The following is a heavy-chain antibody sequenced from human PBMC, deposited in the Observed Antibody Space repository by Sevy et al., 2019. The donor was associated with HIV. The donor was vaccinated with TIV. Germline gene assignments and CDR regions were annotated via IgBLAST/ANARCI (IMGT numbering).Heavy chain of an antibody. Sequence: GGSLRLSCAASGFTFNSFAISWVRQAPGKGLEWVSGVSGSGDRTYYTDYMKGGFTVARNNSKKTLYLQIDNLRIEKTAVYYCAKATSAKATEDHFDYWGQGTLVTVSS. CDR1: GFTFNSFA. CDR2: VSGSGDRT. CDR3: AKATSAKATEDHFDY. J-gene: IGHJ4*02. V-gene: IGHV3-23*01. D-gene: IGHD5-12*01.